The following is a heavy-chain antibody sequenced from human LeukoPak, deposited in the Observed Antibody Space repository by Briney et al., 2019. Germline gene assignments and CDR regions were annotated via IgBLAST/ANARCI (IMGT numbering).Heavy chain of an antibody. CDR1: GYTFSNYG. CDR2: ISGYNGKT. Sequence: ASVKVSCKASGYTFSNYGISWVRQAPGQGLEWMGWISGYNGKTNYAQKFQGRVTMTTDTSTTTAYMELRRLRSDDTGVYYCARDISVKNDYYDSSGYYFDYWGQGTLVTVSS. D-gene: IGHD3-22*01. V-gene: IGHV1-18*01. J-gene: IGHJ4*02. CDR3: ARDISVKNDYYDSSGYYFDY.